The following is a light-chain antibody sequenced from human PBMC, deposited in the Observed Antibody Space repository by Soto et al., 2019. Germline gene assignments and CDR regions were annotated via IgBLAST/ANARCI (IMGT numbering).Light chain of an antibody. CDR3: SSYTSGSTFYV. Sequence: QSVLTQPASVSGSPGQSITISCTGTSRDIGGYNYVSWFQQHPGKAPKLMISDVGNRPSGVSNRFSGSKSGNTASLTISGLQAEDEADYYCSSYTSGSTFYVFGTGTKVTVL. CDR2: DVG. V-gene: IGLV2-14*01. CDR1: SRDIGGYNY. J-gene: IGLJ1*01.